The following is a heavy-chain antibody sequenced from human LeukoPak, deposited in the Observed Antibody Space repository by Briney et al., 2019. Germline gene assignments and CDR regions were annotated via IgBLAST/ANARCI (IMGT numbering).Heavy chain of an antibody. Sequence: GGSLRLSCAASGFTFSSYWMHWVRQAPGKGLMWVSHINSDGSSTSYADSVKGRFTISRDNAKNTLCLQMNSLRAEDTAVYYCARDLTYYDFWSGSTLGYWGQGTLVTVSS. CDR3: ARDLTYYDFWSGSTLGY. V-gene: IGHV3-74*01. J-gene: IGHJ4*02. D-gene: IGHD3-3*01. CDR2: INSDGSST. CDR1: GFTFSSYW.